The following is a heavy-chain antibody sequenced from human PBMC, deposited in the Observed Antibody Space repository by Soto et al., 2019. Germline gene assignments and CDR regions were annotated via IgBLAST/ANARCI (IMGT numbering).Heavy chain of an antibody. Sequence: QLQLQESGPGLVKPSETLSLTCTVSGGSISSSSYYWGWFRQPPGKGLEWIGSIYYSGSTYYTPSPIRRVTISVDKSKNQGSLNLSSVTAADTAVYYCARRRTYYYGSGSSLGDYWGQGTLVTVSS. CDR3: ARRRTYYYGSGSSLGDY. CDR2: IYYSGST. D-gene: IGHD3-10*01. CDR1: GGSISSSSYY. J-gene: IGHJ4*02. V-gene: IGHV4-39*01.